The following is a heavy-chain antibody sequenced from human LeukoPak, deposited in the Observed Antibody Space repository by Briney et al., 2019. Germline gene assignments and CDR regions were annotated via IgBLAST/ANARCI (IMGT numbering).Heavy chain of an antibody. V-gene: IGHV4-59*01. CDR3: ARGGYSYSWTDRYYYYYYMDV. CDR2: IYYSGST. J-gene: IGHJ6*03. CDR1: GGSISSYY. Sequence: SETLSLTCTVSGGSISSYYWSWIRQPPGKGLEWIGYIYYSGSTNYNPSLKSRVTISVDTSKNQFSLKLSSVTAADTAVYYCARGGYSYSWTDRYYYYYYMDVWGKGTTVTISS. D-gene: IGHD5-18*01.